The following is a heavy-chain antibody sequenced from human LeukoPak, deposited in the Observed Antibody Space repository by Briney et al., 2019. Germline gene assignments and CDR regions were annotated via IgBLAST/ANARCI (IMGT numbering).Heavy chain of an antibody. Sequence: GGSLRLSCAASGLTFSSYGMHWVRQAPGRGLEWVAFIRYDGSNKYYADSVKGRFTISRDNSKNTLYLQMNSLRAEDTAVYYCATHTILAYCGGDCHGYYFDYWGQGTRVTVSS. J-gene: IGHJ4*02. CDR1: GLTFSSYG. CDR3: ATHTILAYCGGDCHGYYFDY. V-gene: IGHV3-30*02. CDR2: IRYDGSNK. D-gene: IGHD2-21*02.